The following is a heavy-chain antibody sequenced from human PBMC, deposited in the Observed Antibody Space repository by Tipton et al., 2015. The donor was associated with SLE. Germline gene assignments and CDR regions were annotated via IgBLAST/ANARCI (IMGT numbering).Heavy chain of an antibody. V-gene: IGHV4-39*07. CDR2: IYHSGST. D-gene: IGHD3-22*01. Sequence: TLSLTCTVSGGSVSSGSYYWGWIRQPPGKGLEWIGSIYHSGSTYYNPSLKSRVTISVDTSKNQFSLKLSSVTAADTAVYYCARNYYDSSGEVGFDYWGQGTLVTVSS. CDR1: GGSVSSGSYY. J-gene: IGHJ4*02. CDR3: ARNYYDSSGEVGFDY.